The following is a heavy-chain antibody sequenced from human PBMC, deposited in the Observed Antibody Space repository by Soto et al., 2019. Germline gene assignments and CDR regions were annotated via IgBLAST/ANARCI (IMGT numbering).Heavy chain of an antibody. Sequence: PGESLKISCNGSGYSFTSYWIGWVRQMPGKGLEWMGIIYPGDSDTRYSPSFQGQVTISADKSISTAYLQWSSLKASDTAMYYCASIEVANKKGYYYYGMDVWGQGTTVTVYS. D-gene: IGHD6-19*01. CDR3: ASIEVANKKGYYYYGMDV. J-gene: IGHJ6*02. CDR1: GYSFTSYW. CDR2: IYPGDSDT. V-gene: IGHV5-51*01.